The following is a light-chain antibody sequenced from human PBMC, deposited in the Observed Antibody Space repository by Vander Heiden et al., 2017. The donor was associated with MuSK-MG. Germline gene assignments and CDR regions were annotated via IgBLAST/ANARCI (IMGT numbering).Light chain of an antibody. CDR3: QQDVIYPVT. CDR2: KAS. CDR1: QGLSSW. J-gene: IGKJ4*01. V-gene: IGKV1-5*03. Sequence: DIQMTQSPSTLSASVGDRVTITCRASQGLSSWLAWYQQKPGKAPKLLIYKASSLHSGVPSRFSGSESGTEFTLTISSLQPDDFATYYCQQDVIYPVTFGGGTRVEIK.